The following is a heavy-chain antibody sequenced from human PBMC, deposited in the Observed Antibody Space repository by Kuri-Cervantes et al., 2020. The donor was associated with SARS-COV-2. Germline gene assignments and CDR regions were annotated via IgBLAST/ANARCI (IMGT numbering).Heavy chain of an antibody. CDR1: GGSFSRYY. CDR3: VRVAIGGPYDVIDV. V-gene: IGHV4-59*01. J-gene: IGHJ3*01. CDR2: VYNTGST. D-gene: IGHD3-3*01. Sequence: ESLKISCAVSGGSFSRYYWNWVRQPPGKGLEWIGYVYNTGSTGYNPSLKSRVTISVDTSKRQFSLRLTSVTATDTAVYYCVRVAIGGPYDVIDVWGQGRMVTVSS.